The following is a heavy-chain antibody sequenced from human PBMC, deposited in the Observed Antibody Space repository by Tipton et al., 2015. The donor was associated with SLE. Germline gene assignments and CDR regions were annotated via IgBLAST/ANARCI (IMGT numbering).Heavy chain of an antibody. D-gene: IGHD4-11*01. V-gene: IGHV4-59*01. CDR3: ARNSPSYYSYFYMDV. Sequence: TLSLTCTVSGGSISSYYWSWIRQPPGKGLEWIGYIFYSGITNYNPSLKGRVTISLDMSKNQFSLQLSSVTAADTAFYYCARNSPSYYSYFYMDVWGRGTTVTVSS. CDR1: GGSISSYY. CDR2: IFYSGIT. J-gene: IGHJ6*03.